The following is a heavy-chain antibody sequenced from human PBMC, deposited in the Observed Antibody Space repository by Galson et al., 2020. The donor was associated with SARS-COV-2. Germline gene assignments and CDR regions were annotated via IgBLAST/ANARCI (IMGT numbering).Heavy chain of an antibody. V-gene: IGHV4-38-2*01. CDR2: IYHSGNT. Sequence: SETLSLTCAVSGYSISSGYHWGWIRQPPGKGLECIGSIYHSGNTYYNPSLESRVTISVDTSKNQFSLRLRSVTAADTAVYYCARGNEFRPYSACKNCGQGVLVTV. J-gene: IGHJ4*02. CDR3: ARGNEFRPYSACKN. CDR1: GYSISSGYH. D-gene: IGHD1-26*01.